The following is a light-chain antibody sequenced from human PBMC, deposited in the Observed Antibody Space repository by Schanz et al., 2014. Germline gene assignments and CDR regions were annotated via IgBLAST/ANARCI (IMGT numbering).Light chain of an antibody. CDR2: DAS. CDR3: QQYGSPIT. Sequence: EIVMTQSPATLSVSPGERVTLSCRASQSVSSNLAWYQQKPGQAPRLLIYDASNRATGIPARFSGSGSGTDFTLTISRLEPEDFALYYCQQYGSPITFGQGTRLEIK. CDR1: QSVSSN. J-gene: IGKJ5*01. V-gene: IGKV3D-15*01.